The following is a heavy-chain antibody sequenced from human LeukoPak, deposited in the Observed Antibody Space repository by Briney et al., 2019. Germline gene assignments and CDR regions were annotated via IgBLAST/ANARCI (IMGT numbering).Heavy chain of an antibody. CDR2: INHSGST. CDR1: GGSISSYY. D-gene: IGHD3-10*01. J-gene: IGHJ4*02. Sequence: SETLSLTCTVSGGSISSYYWSWIRQPAGKGLEWIGEINHSGSTNYNPSLKSRVTMSVDTSKNQFSLKLSSVTAADTAVYYCARDLVRGVITYFDYRGQGTLVTVSS. V-gene: IGHV4-4*07. CDR3: ARDLVRGVITYFDY.